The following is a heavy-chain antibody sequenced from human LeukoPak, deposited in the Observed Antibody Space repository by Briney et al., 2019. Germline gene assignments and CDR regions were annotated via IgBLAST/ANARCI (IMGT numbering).Heavy chain of an antibody. D-gene: IGHD4-17*01. CDR1: GGSISSGSYY. Sequence: SETLSLTCTVSGGSISSGSYYWSWIWQPAGKGLEWIGRIYTSGSTNYNPSLKSRVTISVDTSKNQFSLKLSSVTAADTAVYYCARVSYGDSYYFDYWGQGTLVTVSS. CDR2: IYTSGST. J-gene: IGHJ4*02. V-gene: IGHV4-61*02. CDR3: ARVSYGDSYYFDY.